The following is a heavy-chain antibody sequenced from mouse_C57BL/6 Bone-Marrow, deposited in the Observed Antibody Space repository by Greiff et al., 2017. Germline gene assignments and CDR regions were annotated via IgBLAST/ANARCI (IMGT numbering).Heavy chain of an antibody. V-gene: IGHV1-55*01. D-gene: IGHD1-1*01. J-gene: IGHJ4*01. CDR2: IYPGSGST. CDR1: GYTFTSYW. Sequence: QVQLQQPGAELVKPGASVKMSCKASGYTFTSYWITWVKQRPGQGLEWIGDIYPGSGSTNYNEKFKSTGTLTVDTSSSTAYMQLSSLTSEDSAVYYCAGEHTVHYAMDYWGQGTSVTVSS. CDR3: AGEHTVHYAMDY.